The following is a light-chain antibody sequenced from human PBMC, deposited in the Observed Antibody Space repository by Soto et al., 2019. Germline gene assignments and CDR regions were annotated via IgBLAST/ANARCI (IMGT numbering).Light chain of an antibody. Sequence: QSALTQPASVSGSPGQSIAISCTGTSSDVGNYNLVSWYQQHSGKAPKLMIYEGTKRPSGVSDRFSGSKSGNTASLTISGLQAEDEADYYCCSYASTGTYVFGTGTKVT. CDR1: SSDVGNYNL. V-gene: IGLV2-23*01. J-gene: IGLJ1*01. CDR2: EGT. CDR3: CSYASTGTYV.